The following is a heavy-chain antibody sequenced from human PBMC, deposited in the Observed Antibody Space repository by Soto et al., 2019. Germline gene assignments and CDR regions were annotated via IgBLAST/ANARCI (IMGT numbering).Heavy chain of an antibody. J-gene: IGHJ4*02. CDR3: ARETFSSGLNNFDY. Sequence: QVQLQESGPGLVKPSQTLSLTCTVSGGSISSGDYYWSWIRQPPGKGLEWIGYIYYSGSTYYNPYLKSRVTISVETSKNQFYLKLSSVTAADTAVYYCARETFSSGLNNFDYWGQGTLVTVSS. CDR1: GGSISSGDYY. V-gene: IGHV4-30-4*01. CDR2: IYYSGST. D-gene: IGHD1-26*01.